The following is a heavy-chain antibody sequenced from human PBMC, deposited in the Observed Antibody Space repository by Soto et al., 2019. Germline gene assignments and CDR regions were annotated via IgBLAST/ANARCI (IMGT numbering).Heavy chain of an antibody. V-gene: IGHV4-31*03. Sequence: QVQLQESGPGLVKPSQTLSLTCTVSGGSISSGGYYWSWIRQHPGKGLEWIGYIYYSGSTYYNPSLKSRVTISVDTSKNQFSLKLSSVTAADTAVYYCARATPQYLSSGWYVLYYFDYWGQGTLVTVSS. CDR1: GGSISSGGYY. J-gene: IGHJ4*02. CDR2: IYYSGST. CDR3: ARATPQYLSSGWYVLYYFDY. D-gene: IGHD6-19*01.